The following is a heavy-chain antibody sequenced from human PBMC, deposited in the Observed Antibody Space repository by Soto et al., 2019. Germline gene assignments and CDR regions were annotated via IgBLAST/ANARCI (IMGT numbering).Heavy chain of an antibody. J-gene: IGHJ4*02. CDR2: ISSTGSGT. Sequence: EMQLVESGGGLVQPGGSLRLSCAASGFTFSSYEMHWVRQAPGKGLEWISYISSTGSGTLYADSVRGRFTMSRDNTKNSGSLQMSSMRAEDKAVYFCVRARHEPLATDALRVANWGQGTQVTVSS. D-gene: IGHD2-8*02. V-gene: IGHV3-48*03. CDR1: GFTFSSYE. CDR3: VRARHEPLATDALRVAN.